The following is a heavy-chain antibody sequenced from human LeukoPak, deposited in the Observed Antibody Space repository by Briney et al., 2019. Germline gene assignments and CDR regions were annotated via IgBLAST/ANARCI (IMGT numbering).Heavy chain of an antibody. CDR3: ARSPSGSYYDRGTFDY. Sequence: SETLSLTCAVYGGSFSGYYWSWIRQPPGKGLEWIGEINHSGSTNYNPSLKSRVTISVDTSKNQFSLKLSSVTAADTAVYYCARSPSGSYYDRGTFDYWGQGTLVTVSS. D-gene: IGHD1-26*01. CDR2: INHSGST. J-gene: IGHJ4*02. CDR1: GGSFSGYY. V-gene: IGHV4-34*01.